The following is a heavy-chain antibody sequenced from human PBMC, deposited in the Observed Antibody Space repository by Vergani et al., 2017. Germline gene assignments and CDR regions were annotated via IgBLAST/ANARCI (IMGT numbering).Heavy chain of an antibody. J-gene: IGHJ6*02. CDR3: ARTSIRNHGMDV. Sequence: QVQLQESGPGLVKPSETLSLTCTVSGGSISSYYWSWIRQPPGKGLEWIGYIYYSGSTNYNPALKSRVTISVDTSKNQFSRKLSSVTAADTAVYYCARTSIRNHGMDVWGQGTTVTVSS. D-gene: IGHD1-14*01. CDR1: GGSISSYY. CDR2: IYYSGST. V-gene: IGHV4-59*01.